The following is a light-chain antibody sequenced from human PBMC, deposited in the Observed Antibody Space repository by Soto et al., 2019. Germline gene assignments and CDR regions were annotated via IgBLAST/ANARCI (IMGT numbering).Light chain of an antibody. Sequence: QPVLTQPASVSGSPGQSITISCTGTSSDVGGYNYVSWYQQHPGKAPKLMIYDVSNRPSGVSNRFSGSKSGNTASLTISGLQAEDEADYYCSSCTSSSTLVFGTGTKLTVL. J-gene: IGLJ1*01. CDR2: DVS. CDR3: SSCTSSSTLV. CDR1: SSDVGGYNY. V-gene: IGLV2-14*01.